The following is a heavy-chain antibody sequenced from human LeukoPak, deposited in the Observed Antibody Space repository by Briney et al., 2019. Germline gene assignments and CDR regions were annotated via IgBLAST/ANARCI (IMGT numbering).Heavy chain of an antibody. CDR2: IYYSGST. CDR3: ARDGGYSSSWYAPSWYFDL. Sequence: SETLSLTCTVSGGSISSYYWSWIRQPPGKGLEWIGYIYYSGSTNYNPSLKSRVTISVDTSKNQFSLKLSSVTAADTAVYYCARDGGYSSSWYAPSWYFDLWGRGILVTVSS. CDR1: GGSISSYY. J-gene: IGHJ2*01. D-gene: IGHD6-13*01. V-gene: IGHV4-59*01.